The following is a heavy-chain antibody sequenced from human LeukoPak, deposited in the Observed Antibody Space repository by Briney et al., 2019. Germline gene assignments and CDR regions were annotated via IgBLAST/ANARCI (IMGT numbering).Heavy chain of an antibody. Sequence: SETLSLTCTVSGGSINSYYWSWIRQPPGKGLEWIGYIYYSGSTNYNPSLKSRVTISVDTSKNQFSLKLSSVTAADTAVYYCASRDGSSWYYGGVDYWGQGTLVTVSS. CDR3: ASRDGSSWYYGGVDY. CDR1: GGSINSYY. V-gene: IGHV4-59*08. D-gene: IGHD6-13*01. CDR2: IYYSGST. J-gene: IGHJ4*02.